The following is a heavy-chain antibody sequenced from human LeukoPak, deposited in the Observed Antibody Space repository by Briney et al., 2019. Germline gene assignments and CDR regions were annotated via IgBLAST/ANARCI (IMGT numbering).Heavy chain of an antibody. CDR3: AREYPQLAFGGVIAYYFDY. J-gene: IGHJ4*02. CDR2: IYHSGTS. V-gene: IGHV4-38-2*02. D-gene: IGHD3-16*02. Sequence: SETLSLTCTVSGYSISGGFYWDWIRQPPGKGLEWIGSIYHSGTSYYNPSLKSRVTISVDTSKNHFSLNLSSVTAADTAVYYCAREYPQLAFGGVIAYYFDYWGQGTLVTVSS. CDR1: GYSISGGFY.